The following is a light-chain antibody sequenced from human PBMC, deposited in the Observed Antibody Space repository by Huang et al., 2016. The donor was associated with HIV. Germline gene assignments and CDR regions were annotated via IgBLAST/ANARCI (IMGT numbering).Light chain of an antibody. CDR3: QQTFSVPLT. CDR2: SAS. CDR1: QSLNND. J-gene: IGKJ4*01. V-gene: IGKV1-39*01. Sequence: DLQMTQSPSSLSASVGDRVTITCRASQSLNNDLNWYQQKPGKAPNLLIYSASKLQSGVPPRFSCGVSGTVFTLTISNLQPEDYATYYCQQTFSVPLTFGGGTKVEIK.